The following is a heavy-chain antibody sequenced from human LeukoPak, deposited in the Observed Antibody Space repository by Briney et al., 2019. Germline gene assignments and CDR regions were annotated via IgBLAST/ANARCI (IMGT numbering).Heavy chain of an antibody. J-gene: IGHJ4*02. CDR1: GFTFSSYA. Sequence: GGSLRLSCAASGFTFSSYAMSWVRPAPGKGLEWVSTISGSGGSTYYADSVKGRFTISRDNSKNTLYLQMNSLRAEDTGVYYCAKNGGSYRTFDYWGQGTLVTVSS. V-gene: IGHV3-23*01. CDR3: AKNGGSYRTFDY. D-gene: IGHD1-26*01. CDR2: ISGSGGST.